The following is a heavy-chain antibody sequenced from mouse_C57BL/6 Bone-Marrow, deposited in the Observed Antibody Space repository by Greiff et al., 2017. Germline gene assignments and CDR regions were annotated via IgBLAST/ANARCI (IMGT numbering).Heavy chain of an antibody. CDR1: GFNIKDDY. CDR3: TIYYDYDVAY. Sequence: VQLQQSGAELVRPGASVKLSCTASGFNIKDDYMHWVKQRPEQGLEWIGWIDPENGDTESASKFQGKATITADTSSNTADLQLSSLTSEDTAVYYCTIYYDYDVAYWGQGTLVTVSA. D-gene: IGHD2-4*01. V-gene: IGHV14-4*01. J-gene: IGHJ3*01. CDR2: IDPENGDT.